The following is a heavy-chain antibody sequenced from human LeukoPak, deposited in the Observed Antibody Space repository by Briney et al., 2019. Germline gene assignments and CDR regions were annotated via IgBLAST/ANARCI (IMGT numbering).Heavy chain of an antibody. CDR3: APLGDFWSP. D-gene: IGHD3-3*01. Sequence: SVTVSCKASVGTFSSYAISWVRQAPGQGLEWMGRIIPIFGTANYAQKFQGRVTITADKSTSTAYMELSSLRSEDTAVYYCAPLGDFWSPWGQGTLVTVSS. J-gene: IGHJ4*02. V-gene: IGHV1-69*06. CDR2: IIPIFGTA. CDR1: VGTFSSYA.